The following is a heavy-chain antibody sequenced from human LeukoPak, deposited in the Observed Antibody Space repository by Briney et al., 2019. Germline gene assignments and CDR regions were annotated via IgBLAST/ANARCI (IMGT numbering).Heavy chain of an antibody. J-gene: IGHJ5*02. V-gene: IGHV4-39*01. Sequence: PSETLSLTCTVSGGSISSSSYYWGWIRQPPGKGLEWIGSIYYSGSTYYNPSLKSRVTISVDTSKNQFSLKLSSVTAADTAVYYCARRPYCSGGSCYSWFDPWGQGTLVTVSS. D-gene: IGHD2-15*01. CDR2: IYYSGST. CDR3: ARRPYCSGGSCYSWFDP. CDR1: GGSISSSSYY.